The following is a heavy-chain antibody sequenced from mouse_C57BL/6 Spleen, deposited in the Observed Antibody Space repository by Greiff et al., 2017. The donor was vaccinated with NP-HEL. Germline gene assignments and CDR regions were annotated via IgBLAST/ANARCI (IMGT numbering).Heavy chain of an antibody. J-gene: IGHJ3*01. D-gene: IGHD1-1*01. Sequence: QVHVKQPGAELVRPGSSVKLSCKASGYTFTSYWMDWVKQRPGQGLEWIGNIYPSDSETHYNQKFKDKATLTVDRSSSTAYMQRSRLTSEDSAVYYCARENYYGSSFAYWGQGTLVTVSA. CDR1: GYTFTSYW. V-gene: IGHV1-61*01. CDR2: IYPSDSET. CDR3: ARENYYGSSFAY.